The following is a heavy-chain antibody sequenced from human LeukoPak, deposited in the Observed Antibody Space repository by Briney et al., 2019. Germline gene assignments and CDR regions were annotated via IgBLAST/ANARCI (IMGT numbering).Heavy chain of an antibody. CDR2: INHSGST. D-gene: IGHD3-10*01. CDR1: GGSFSGYY. J-gene: IGHJ4*02. V-gene: IGHV4-34*01. Sequence: PSETLSLTYAVYGGSFSGYYWSWIRQPPGKGLEWIGEINHSGSTNYNPSLKSRVTISVDTSKNQFSLKLSSVTAADTAVYYCARVLGVIIIDYWGQGTLVTVSS. CDR3: ARVLGVIIIDY.